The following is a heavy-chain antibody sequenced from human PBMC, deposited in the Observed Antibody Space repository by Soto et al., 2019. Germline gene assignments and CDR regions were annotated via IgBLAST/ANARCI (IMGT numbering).Heavy chain of an antibody. CDR2: INAGNGNT. D-gene: IGHD4-17*01. CDR3: ARDDLGAVTDI. J-gene: IGHJ3*02. CDR1: GYTFTSYA. V-gene: IGHV1-3*01. Sequence: ASVKVSCKASGYTFTSYAMHWVRQAPGQRLEWMGWINAGNGNTKYSQKFQGRVTITRDSSASTAYMELSSLRSEDTAVYYCARDDLGAVTDIWGQGTMVTVSS.